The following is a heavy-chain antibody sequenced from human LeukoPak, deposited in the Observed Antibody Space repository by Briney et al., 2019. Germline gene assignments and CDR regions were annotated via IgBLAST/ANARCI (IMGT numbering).Heavy chain of an antibody. CDR2: IKSKIDGGTT. D-gene: IGHD3-9*01. CDR3: TTNNRNYDILTGYLQPDY. J-gene: IGHJ4*02. Sequence: GGSLRLSCAASGFSFSNAWMSWVRQAPGKGLEWVGRIKSKIDGGTTDYAAPVKGRFTISRDDSKNTLCLQMSSLKTEDTAVYYCTTNNRNYDILTGYLQPDYWGQGTLVTVSS. CDR1: GFSFSNAW. V-gene: IGHV3-15*01.